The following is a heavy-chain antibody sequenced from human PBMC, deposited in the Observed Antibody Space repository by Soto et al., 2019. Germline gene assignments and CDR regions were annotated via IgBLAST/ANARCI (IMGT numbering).Heavy chain of an antibody. J-gene: IGHJ4*01. Sequence: GASVKVSCKASGYTFTSYYMHWVRQAPGQGLEWMGIINPSGGSTSYAQKFQGRVTMTRDTSTSTVYMELSSLRSEDTAVYYCARAIDGYYYDSSGYPKQRKYFDYWG. CDR3: ARAIDGYYYDSSGYPKQRKYFDY. V-gene: IGHV1-46*01. CDR2: INPSGGST. D-gene: IGHD3-22*01. CDR1: GYTFTSYY.